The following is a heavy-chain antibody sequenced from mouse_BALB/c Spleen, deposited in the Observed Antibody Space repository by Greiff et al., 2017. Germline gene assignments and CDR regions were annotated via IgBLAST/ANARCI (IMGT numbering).Heavy chain of an antibody. V-gene: IGHV1S56*01. CDR1: GYTFTSYY. Sequence: VQLQQSGPELVKPGASVRISCKASGYTFTSYYIHWVKQRPGQGLEWIGWIYPGNVNTKYNEKFKGKATLTADKSSSTAYMQLSSLTSEDSAVYFCARGIYDGAMDYWGQGTSVTVSS. CDR3: ARGIYDGAMDY. J-gene: IGHJ4*01. D-gene: IGHD2-12*01. CDR2: IYPGNVNT.